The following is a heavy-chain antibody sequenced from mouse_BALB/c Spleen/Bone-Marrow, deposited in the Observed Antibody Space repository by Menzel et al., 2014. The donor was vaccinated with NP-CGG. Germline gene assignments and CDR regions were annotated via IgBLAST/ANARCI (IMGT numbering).Heavy chain of an antibody. CDR1: GYTFSSYW. V-gene: IGHV1-9*01. CDR3: GGGGVGGGYWYFDV. CDR2: TLPGSGST. Sequence: VQLQQSGAELMKPGASVKISCKATGYTFSSYWIEWVKQRPGHGLEWIGETLPGSGSTNYNEKFKGKATFTADTSSNTAYMQRSSRPSEDSAVYYGGGGGVGGGYWYFDVWGAGTTVTVSS. D-gene: IGHD1-1*02. J-gene: IGHJ1*01.